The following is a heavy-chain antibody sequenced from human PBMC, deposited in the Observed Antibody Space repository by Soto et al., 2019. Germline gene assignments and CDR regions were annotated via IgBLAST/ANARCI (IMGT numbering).Heavy chain of an antibody. CDR3: ARSKGGDVYNPGLLHYGMDV. J-gene: IGHJ6*02. D-gene: IGHD1-1*01. CDR2: IIPIFGTA. CDR1: GGTLSSYA. Sequence: ASVKVSCKASGGTLSSYAISWVRQAPGQGLEWMGGIIPIFGTANYAQKFQGRVTITADKSTSTAYMELSSLRSEDTAVYYCARSKGGDVYNPGLLHYGMDVCGPATTVTVS. V-gene: IGHV1-69*06.